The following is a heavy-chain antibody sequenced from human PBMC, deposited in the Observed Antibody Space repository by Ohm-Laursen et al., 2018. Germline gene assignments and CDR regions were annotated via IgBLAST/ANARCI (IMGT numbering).Heavy chain of an antibody. D-gene: IGHD6-19*01. Sequence: SLRLSCAASGFTVSSNYMSWVRQAPGKGPERVPVMHAGGGTYYSDPVKGRFTISRDESKNTLYLQLNSLRAEDTAVYYCVRHSPTPQWTFDYWGQGTLVTVSS. V-gene: IGHV3-53*01. CDR2: MHAGGGT. CDR1: GFTVSSNY. J-gene: IGHJ4*02. CDR3: VRHSPTPQWTFDY.